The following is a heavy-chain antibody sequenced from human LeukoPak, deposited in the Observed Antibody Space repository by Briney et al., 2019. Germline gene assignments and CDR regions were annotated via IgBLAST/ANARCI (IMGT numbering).Heavy chain of an antibody. Sequence: GGSLRLSCAASGFTFSNYAMSWVRQAPGKGLEWVSAISGGGNSTYYADSVKGRFTISRDNSKNTLFLQMNSLRAEDTAVYYCAKARAVVVVAATNYWGQETLVTVSS. CDR2: ISGGGNST. V-gene: IGHV3-23*01. CDR3: AKARAVVVVAATNY. CDR1: GFTFSNYA. J-gene: IGHJ4*02. D-gene: IGHD2-15*01.